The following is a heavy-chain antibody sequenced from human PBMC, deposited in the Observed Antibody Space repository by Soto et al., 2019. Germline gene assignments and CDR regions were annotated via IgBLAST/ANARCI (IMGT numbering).Heavy chain of an antibody. J-gene: IGHJ6*02. V-gene: IGHV3-7*03. CDR2: IKQDGSEK. CDR1: GFTFSSYW. Sequence: PGGSLRLSCAASGFTFSSYWMSWVRQAPGKGLEWVANIKQDGSEKYYVGSVKGRFTISRDNAKNSLYLQMNSLRAEDTAVYYCARGAYYDFWSGYPYYYYGMDVWGQGTTVTVSS. D-gene: IGHD3-3*01. CDR3: ARGAYYDFWSGYPYYYYGMDV.